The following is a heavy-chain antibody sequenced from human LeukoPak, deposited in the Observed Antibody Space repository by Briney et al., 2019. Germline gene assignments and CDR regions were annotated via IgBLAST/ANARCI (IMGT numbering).Heavy chain of an antibody. CDR2: IWYDGSNK. D-gene: IGHD6-13*01. V-gene: IGHV3-33*01. Sequence: PGGSLRLSCAASGFTFSSYGMHWVRQAPGKGLEWVAVIWYDGSNKYYADSVKGRFTISRDNSKNTLYLQMNSLRAEDTAVYYCARDRIAAAGRVGPRPNLFDYWGQGTLVTVSS. CDR3: ARDRIAAAGRVGPRPNLFDY. J-gene: IGHJ4*02. CDR1: GFTFSSYG.